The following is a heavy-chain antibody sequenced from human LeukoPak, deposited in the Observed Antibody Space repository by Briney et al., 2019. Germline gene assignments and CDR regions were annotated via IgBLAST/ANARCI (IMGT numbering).Heavy chain of an antibody. J-gene: IGHJ4*02. V-gene: IGHV1-18*01. Sequence: ASVKVFCKASGYSFTSYGINWVRQAAGQGLEWMGWISGYNGNTNYAQKLQGRVTMTTDTSTSTAYMELRSLRSDDTAVYYCGRGPFSLPGGCDYWGQGTLVTVSS. CDR2: ISGYNGNT. CDR3: GRGPFSLPGGCDY. D-gene: IGHD3-10*01. CDR1: GYSFTSYG.